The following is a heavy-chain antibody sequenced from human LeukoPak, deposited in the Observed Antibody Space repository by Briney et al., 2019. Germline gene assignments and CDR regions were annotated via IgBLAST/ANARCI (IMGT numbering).Heavy chain of an antibody. Sequence: SETLSLTCSVSGGSMSSYYWSWIRQSPGKGLEWIGYIYHSGSTDYNSSLKSRVTISVDTSKNQFSLKLSSVTAADTAVYYCARDYDFWSGYFYYYMDVWGKGTTVTVSS. D-gene: IGHD3-3*01. CDR1: GGSMSSYY. CDR3: ARDYDFWSGYFYYYMDV. V-gene: IGHV4-59*12. CDR2: IYHSGST. J-gene: IGHJ6*03.